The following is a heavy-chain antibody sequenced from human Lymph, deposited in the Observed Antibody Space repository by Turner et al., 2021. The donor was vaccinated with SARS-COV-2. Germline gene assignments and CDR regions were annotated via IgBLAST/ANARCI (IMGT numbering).Heavy chain of an antibody. V-gene: IGHV3-33*01. Sequence: QVLLVESGGGVVQPGRSVRLSCAASGFTSSSYGMHWVRQAPGKGLEWVAVLCYDGSIKYYADSVKGRFTISRDNSKNTLYLQMNSLRAEDTAVYYCASVKGYNGYDLRYYYGMDVWGQGTTVTVSS. CDR1: GFTSSSYG. D-gene: IGHD5-12*01. CDR2: LCYDGSIK. CDR3: ASVKGYNGYDLRYYYGMDV. J-gene: IGHJ6*02.